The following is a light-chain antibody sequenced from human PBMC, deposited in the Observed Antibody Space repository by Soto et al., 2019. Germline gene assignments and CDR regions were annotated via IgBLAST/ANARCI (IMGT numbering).Light chain of an antibody. CDR3: QQYNNWPPRT. Sequence: EIVMTQSPVTLSVSPGERATLSCRASQSVSSNLAWYQQKPDQAPRLLIYGASSRATGIPARFSGSGSGTEFTLTISSLQSEDFAVYYCQQYNNWPPRTFGQGTKVEMK. CDR2: GAS. J-gene: IGKJ1*01. CDR1: QSVSSN. V-gene: IGKV3-15*01.